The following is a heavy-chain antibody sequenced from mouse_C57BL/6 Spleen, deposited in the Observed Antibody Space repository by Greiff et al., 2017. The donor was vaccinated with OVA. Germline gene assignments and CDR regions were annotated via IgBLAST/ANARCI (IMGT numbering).Heavy chain of an antibody. Sequence: QVQLKQPGAELVRPGSSVKLSCKASGYTFTSYWMHWVKQRPIQGLEWIGNIDPSDSETHYNQKFKDKATLTVDKSSSTAYMQLSSLTSEDSAVYYCARNYYGSGMDYWGQGTSVTVFS. CDR1: GYTFTSYW. CDR3: ARNYYGSGMDY. CDR2: IDPSDSET. J-gene: IGHJ4*01. V-gene: IGHV1-52*01. D-gene: IGHD1-1*01.